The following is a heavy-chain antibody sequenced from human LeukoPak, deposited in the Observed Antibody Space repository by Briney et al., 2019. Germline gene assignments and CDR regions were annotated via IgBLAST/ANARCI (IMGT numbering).Heavy chain of an antibody. V-gene: IGHV4-34*01. J-gene: IGHJ4*02. Sequence: SSETLSLTCAVYGGSFSGYYWSWIRQPPGKGLEWIGEINHSGSTNYNPSLKSRVTISVDTSKNQFSLKLSSVTAADTAVYYCASYDSSGYYLDYWGQGTLVTVSS. D-gene: IGHD3-22*01. CDR1: GGSFSGYY. CDR3: ASYDSSGYYLDY. CDR2: INHSGST.